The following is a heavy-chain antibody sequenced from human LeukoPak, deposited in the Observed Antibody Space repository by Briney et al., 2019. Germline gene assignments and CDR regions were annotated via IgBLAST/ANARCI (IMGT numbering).Heavy chain of an antibody. V-gene: IGHV3-30-3*01. D-gene: IGHD3-16*01. CDR2: ISYDGSNK. J-gene: IGHJ4*02. CDR3: ARAYARFDPFDY. Sequence: GGSLRLSCAASGFTFSSYAMHWVRQAPGKGLEWVAVISYDGSNKYYADSVKGRFTISRDNSKNTLYLQMNSLRAEDTAVYYCARAYARFDPFDYWGQGTPVTVSS. CDR1: GFTFSSYA.